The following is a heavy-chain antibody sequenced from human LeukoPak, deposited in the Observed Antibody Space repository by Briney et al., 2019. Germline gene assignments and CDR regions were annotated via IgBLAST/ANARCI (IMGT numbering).Heavy chain of an antibody. CDR3: ARYRLSDSPINWFDP. V-gene: IGHV1-18*01. D-gene: IGHD3-22*01. CDR2: ISAYNGNT. CDR1: GYTFTSFG. J-gene: IGHJ5*02. Sequence: ASVKVSCKASGYTFTSFGISWVRQAPGQGLEWMGWISAYNGNTDYAQKVQDRVTMITDTSTNTAYMELRSLRSDDTALYFRARYRLSDSPINWFDPWGQGTLVTVSS.